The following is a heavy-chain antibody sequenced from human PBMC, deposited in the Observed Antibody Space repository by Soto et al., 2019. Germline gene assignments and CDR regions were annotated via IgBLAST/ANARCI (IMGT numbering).Heavy chain of an antibody. Sequence: SETLSLTCTVYGGSISSSSYYWGWIRQPPGKGLEWIGSIYYGGSTYYNPSLKSRVTISVDTSKNQFSLKLSSVTAADTAVYYCARQGLLWFGEFGENWFDPWGQGTLVTVSS. CDR3: ARQGLLWFGEFGENWFDP. V-gene: IGHV4-39*01. J-gene: IGHJ5*02. CDR2: IYYGGST. CDR1: GGSISSSSYY. D-gene: IGHD3-10*01.